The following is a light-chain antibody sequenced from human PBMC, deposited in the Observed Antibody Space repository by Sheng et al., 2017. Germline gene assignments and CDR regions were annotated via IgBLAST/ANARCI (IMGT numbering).Light chain of an antibody. CDR3: QQRFNWPPLT. CDR1: QSISTY. V-gene: IGKV3-11*01. J-gene: IGKJ4*01. CDR2: DAS. Sequence: EIVLTQSPATLSLSPGERATLSCRASQSISTYLAWYQQKPGQAPRLLIYDASNRVIGIPARFSGSGSGTDFTLTISSLEPEDFAVYYCQQRFNWPPLTFGGGTKVEIK.